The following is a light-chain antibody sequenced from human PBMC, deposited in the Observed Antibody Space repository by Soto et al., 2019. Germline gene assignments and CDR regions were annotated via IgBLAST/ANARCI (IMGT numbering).Light chain of an antibody. V-gene: IGKV3-15*01. CDR2: GAS. Sequence: EIVMTQSPDTLSVSPGERATLSCRASQSVSNNLAWYHQKPGQAPRLLIFGASTRATRIPARFSGSGSGTEFTLTISSLQSEDFAVYYCQQYNDWWTFGQGTKVEIK. J-gene: IGKJ1*01. CDR1: QSVSNN. CDR3: QQYNDWWT.